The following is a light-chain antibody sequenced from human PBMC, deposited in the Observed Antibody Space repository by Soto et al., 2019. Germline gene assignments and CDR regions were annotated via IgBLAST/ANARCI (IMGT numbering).Light chain of an antibody. Sequence: DIQLTQSPPSLSASVGDRVTITCRASRDIHTYLAWYQQKPGKVPKLHVYTASTLQSGVPSRFHGSGSGTEFTLSISSLQPEDVATYYCHKYNAAPFTFGPGTKVDIK. CDR2: TAS. J-gene: IGKJ3*01. CDR3: HKYNAAPFT. V-gene: IGKV1-27*01. CDR1: RDIHTY.